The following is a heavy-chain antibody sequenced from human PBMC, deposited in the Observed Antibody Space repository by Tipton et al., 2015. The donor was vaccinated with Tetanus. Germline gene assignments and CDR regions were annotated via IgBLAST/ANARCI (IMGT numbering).Heavy chain of an antibody. V-gene: IGHV3-33*01. J-gene: IGHJ5*02. CDR3: AREADCSGGSCFSGDLDT. D-gene: IGHD2-15*01. CDR2: SWYDGTDK. Sequence: SLRLSCAASGFIFSSYGIHWVRQAPGKGLEWVAVSWYDGTDKYYADSVKGRFTISRDNSKNTLYLQMNSLRAEDTALYYCAREADCSGGSCFSGDLDTWGQGTQVTVSS. CDR1: GFIFSSYG.